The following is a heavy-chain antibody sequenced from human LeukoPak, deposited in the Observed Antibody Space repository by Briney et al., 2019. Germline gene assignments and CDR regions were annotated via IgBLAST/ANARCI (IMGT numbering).Heavy chain of an antibody. V-gene: IGHV3-30*02. CDR1: GFTFSSYG. CDR2: IRYDGSNK. J-gene: IGHJ4*02. Sequence: PGGSLRLSCAASGFTFSSYGMHWVRQAPGKGLEWVSFIRYDGSNKYYADSVKGRFTISRDNSKNTLYLQMNSLRAEDTAVYYCAKDFNIVVVVAATGSIDYWGQGTLVTVSS. CDR3: AKDFNIVVVVAATGSIDY. D-gene: IGHD2-15*01.